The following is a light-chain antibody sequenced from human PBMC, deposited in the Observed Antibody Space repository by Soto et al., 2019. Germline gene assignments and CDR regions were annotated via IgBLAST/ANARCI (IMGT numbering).Light chain of an antibody. Sequence: DIQMTQSPSSVSASVGDRVMITCRASQSISNYLNWYQQKPGKAPKVLIYAASSLQSGVPSRFSGSGSGTDFTLTISSLQPEDFATYYCQQSYNTPRTFGQGTKVEIK. CDR3: QQSYNTPRT. CDR1: QSISNY. CDR2: AAS. J-gene: IGKJ1*01. V-gene: IGKV1-39*01.